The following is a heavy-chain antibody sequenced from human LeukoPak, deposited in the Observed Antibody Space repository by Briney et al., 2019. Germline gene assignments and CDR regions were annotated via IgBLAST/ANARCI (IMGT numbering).Heavy chain of an antibody. CDR2: ISGSGGST. D-gene: IGHD3-22*01. CDR3: AKLNYDNSGYYSNYFDY. Sequence: GGSLRLSCAASGFTFSTYGMSWVRQAPGKGLEWVSVISGSGGSTYYADSVKGRFTISRDNSKNTVYLQMNSLRVEDTAEYYCAKLNYDNSGYYSNYFDYWGQGTLVTVSS. V-gene: IGHV3-23*01. J-gene: IGHJ4*02. CDR1: GFTFSTYG.